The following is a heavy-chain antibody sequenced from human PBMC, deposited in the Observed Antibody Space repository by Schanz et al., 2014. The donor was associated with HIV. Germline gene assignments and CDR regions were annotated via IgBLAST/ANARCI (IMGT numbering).Heavy chain of an antibody. CDR2: ISAGVGTA. D-gene: IGHD3-16*01. V-gene: IGHV3-23*04. CDR3: AIRTPMISFGAFDI. CDR1: GFTFSNYG. J-gene: IGHJ3*02. Sequence: VQLVESGGGVVRPGKSLRLSCEASGFTFSNYGMHWVRQAPGKGLEWVSTISAGVGTASYADSVKGRFTISRDNSKKMLFLQMNRLRAEDTAVYYCAIRTPMISFGAFDIWGRGTMVTVSS.